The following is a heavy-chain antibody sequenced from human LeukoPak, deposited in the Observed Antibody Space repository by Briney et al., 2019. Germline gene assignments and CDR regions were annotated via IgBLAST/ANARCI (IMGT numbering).Heavy chain of an antibody. CDR2: ISSNGGST. J-gene: IGHJ5*02. V-gene: IGHV3-64*01. CDR3: AGGGAQQLVPGWFDP. Sequence: GGSLRLSCAASGLTFSSFAMHWVRQAPGRGLEYVSGISSNGGSTYYANSVKGRFTISRDNSKNTLYLQMGSLRAEDMAVYYCAGGGAQQLVPGWFDPRGQGTLVTVSS. D-gene: IGHD6-13*01. CDR1: GLTFSSFA.